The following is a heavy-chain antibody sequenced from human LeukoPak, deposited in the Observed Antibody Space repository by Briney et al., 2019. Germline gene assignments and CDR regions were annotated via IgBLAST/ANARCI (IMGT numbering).Heavy chain of an antibody. CDR1: GGSISSGSYY. CDR3: ASMGRGYSVGYMDV. CDR2: IYTSGST. D-gene: IGHD5/OR15-5a*01. V-gene: IGHV4-61*02. J-gene: IGHJ6*03. Sequence: PSETLSLTCTVSGGSISSGSYYWSWIRQPAGKGLEWIGRIYTSGSTNYNPSLKSRVTISVDTSKNQFSLKLSSVTAADTAVYYCASMGRGYSVGYMDVWGKGTTVTISS.